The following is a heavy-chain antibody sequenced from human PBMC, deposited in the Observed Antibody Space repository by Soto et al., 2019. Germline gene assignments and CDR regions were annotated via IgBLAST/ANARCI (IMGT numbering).Heavy chain of an antibody. CDR1: GYTFTSYG. D-gene: IGHD5-12*01. V-gene: IGHV1-18*01. CDR2: ISAYNGNT. CDR3: ARDPGYSGYDLVPDY. Sequence: ASVKVSCKASGYTFTSYGISWVRQAPGQGLEWMGWISAYNGNTNYAQKLQGRVTMTTDTSTSTAYMELRSLRSDDTAVYYCARDPGYSGYDLVPDYWGQGTLVTVSS. J-gene: IGHJ4*02.